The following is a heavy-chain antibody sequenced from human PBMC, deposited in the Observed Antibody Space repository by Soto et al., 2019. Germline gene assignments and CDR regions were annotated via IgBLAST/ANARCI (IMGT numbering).Heavy chain of an antibody. V-gene: IGHV1-18*01. J-gene: IGHJ4*02. CDR3: ARTSRFGYDSPFDS. CDR2: ISAYNCNT. Sequence: QVQLVQSGAEVKKPGASVKVSCKASGYTFTSYGISWVRQAPGQGLEWMGWISAYNCNTNYAQKLQGRVTMTTDTSTSTAYMGLRSMRSDGTAVYYCARTSRFGYDSPFDSWGQGTLVTVSS. CDR1: GYTFTSYG. D-gene: IGHD5-12*01.